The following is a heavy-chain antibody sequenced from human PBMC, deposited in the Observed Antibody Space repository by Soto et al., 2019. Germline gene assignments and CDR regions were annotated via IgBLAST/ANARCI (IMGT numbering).Heavy chain of an antibody. J-gene: IGHJ4*02. CDR3: ARISWGELSPHFDY. CDR1: GGPISRGAYY. V-gene: IGHV4-31*01. Sequence: PSETLSLTCTVSGGPISRGAYYWSWIRQHPEKGLEWIGYIYYSGSTYYNQSLKSQVTISVDTSKNQFSLKLSSVTAADKAVYYCARISWGELSPHFDYWGQGTLVTVSS. D-gene: IGHD3-16*02. CDR2: IYYSGST.